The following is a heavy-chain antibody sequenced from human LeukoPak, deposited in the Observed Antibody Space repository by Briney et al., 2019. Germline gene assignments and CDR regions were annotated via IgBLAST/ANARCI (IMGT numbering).Heavy chain of an antibody. CDR3: AKDTTGYTYGYDAFDI. V-gene: IGHV3-23*01. CDR1: GFTFRNYA. CDR2: ISGGGDGT. J-gene: IGHJ3*02. Sequence: GGYLRLSCAASGFTFRNYALSWVRQAPGKGLEWVSGISGGGDGTSYADSVRGRITISRDNSKTTMYLQMNSLRAEDTAVFYCAKDTTGYTYGYDAFDIWGQGTTVTVSS. D-gene: IGHD5-18*01.